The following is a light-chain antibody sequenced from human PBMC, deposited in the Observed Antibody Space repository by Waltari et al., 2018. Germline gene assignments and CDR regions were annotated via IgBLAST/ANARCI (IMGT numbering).Light chain of an antibody. CDR2: EGD. J-gene: IGLJ1*01. V-gene: IGLV2-23*01. Sequence: QSALTQPASVSGSPGQSITISCTGTTRDIENFKLVSWYQQHPGKAPKLIIYEGDKRPSGVSDRLTVSKSGNTASLTISGLQAEDEADYFCYSYAGSSVFGTGTKVTVL. CDR1: TRDIENFKL. CDR3: YSYAGSSV.